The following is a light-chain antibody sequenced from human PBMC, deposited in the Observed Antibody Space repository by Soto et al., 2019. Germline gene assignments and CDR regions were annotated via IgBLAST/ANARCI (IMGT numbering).Light chain of an antibody. CDR2: LAS. V-gene: IGKV4-1*01. CDR3: QQYYSTPLT. J-gene: IGKJ4*01. Sequence: DIVMTQSPDSLAVSLGERATINCKSSQSVLHSSNNRNYLAWYQQKPGQPPKLLIYLASTRESGVPERFSGSGSGSDFALTIVSLQAEDVAVYYCQQYYSTPLTFRGGTKVEIK. CDR1: QSVLHSSNNRNY.